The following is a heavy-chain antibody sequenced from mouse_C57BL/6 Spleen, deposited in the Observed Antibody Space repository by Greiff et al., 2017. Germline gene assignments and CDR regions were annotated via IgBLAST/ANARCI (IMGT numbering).Heavy chain of an antibody. D-gene: IGHD4-1*01. CDR3: ARSGWDADFDG. CDR2: IYPGDGDT. Sequence: VQLQQSGPELVKPGASVKISCKASGYAFSSSWMNWVKQRPGKGLEWIGRIYPGDGDTNYNGKFKGKATLTADNSSSTAYMQLSSLTSEDSAVYFCARSGWDADFDGWGQGTTLTVSS. J-gene: IGHJ2*01. V-gene: IGHV1-82*01. CDR1: GYAFSSSW.